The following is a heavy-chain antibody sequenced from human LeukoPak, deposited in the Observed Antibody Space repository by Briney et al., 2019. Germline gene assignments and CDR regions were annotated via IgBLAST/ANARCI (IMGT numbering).Heavy chain of an antibody. CDR2: IKQDGSEK. J-gene: IGHJ4*02. V-gene: IGHV3-7*01. CDR3: ARSNYFDY. Sequence: GGFLRLSCAASGFTFSSNWMSWVRQAPGKGLEWVANIKQDGSEKYYVDSVKGRFTISRDNAKNSLYLQMNSLRAEDTAVYYCARSNYFDYWGQGTLVTVSS. CDR1: GFTFSSNW.